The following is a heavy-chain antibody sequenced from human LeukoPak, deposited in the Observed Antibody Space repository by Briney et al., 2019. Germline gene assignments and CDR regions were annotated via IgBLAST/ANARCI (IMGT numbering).Heavy chain of an antibody. D-gene: IGHD2-21*01. CDR1: GGSISSSSYY. Sequence: PSETLSLTCTVSGGSISSSSYYWGWIRQPPGKGLEWIGSIYYSGSTYYNPSLKSRVTISVDTSKNQFSLKLSSVTATDTAVYYCARHPLIYGGGDCGPFDYWGQGTLVTVSS. CDR2: IYYSGST. CDR3: ARHPLIYGGGDCGPFDY. V-gene: IGHV4-39*01. J-gene: IGHJ4*02.